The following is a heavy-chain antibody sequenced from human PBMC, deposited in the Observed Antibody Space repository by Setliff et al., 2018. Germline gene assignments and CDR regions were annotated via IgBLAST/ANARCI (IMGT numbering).Heavy chain of an antibody. CDR1: GGTFNSYA. CDR2: IIPIFGSA. D-gene: IGHD6-19*01. CDR3: ARGSVEYSRGWYYFDY. J-gene: IGHJ4*02. Sequence: GASVKVSCKASGGTFNSYAISWVRQAPGQGLEWMGGIIPIFGSANCARKFQGRVTVTADESTSTAYMELSSLRSEDTAVYYCARGSVEYSRGWYYFDYWAQGTLVTVS. V-gene: IGHV1-69*13.